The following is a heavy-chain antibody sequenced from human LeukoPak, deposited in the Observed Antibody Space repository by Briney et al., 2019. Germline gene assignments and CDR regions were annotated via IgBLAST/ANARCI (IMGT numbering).Heavy chain of an antibody. CDR2: IYSSGIT. Sequence: PSETLSLTCSVSGSSISSYYWSWLRQPAGKGLEWIGRIYSSGITIYNPSLESRVTVSVDTSKNQFSLKLTSVTAADTAVYYCATDSSSYPGGDYWGQGTLVTVSS. J-gene: IGHJ4*02. V-gene: IGHV4-4*07. CDR3: ATDSSSYPGGDY. D-gene: IGHD6-13*01. CDR1: GSSISSYY.